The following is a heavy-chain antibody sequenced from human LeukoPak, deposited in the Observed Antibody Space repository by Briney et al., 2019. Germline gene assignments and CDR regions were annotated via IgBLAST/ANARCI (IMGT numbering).Heavy chain of an antibody. Sequence: GESLKISCRASGYSLTTYWIGWVRQMPGKGLEWMRVIFPADSDTRYSPSFQGQVTISADKSISTAYLQWSSLKASDTAMYYCASVYSSTSWDYWGQGTLVTVSS. J-gene: IGHJ4*02. D-gene: IGHD6-13*01. CDR3: ASVYSSTSWDY. V-gene: IGHV5-51*01. CDR2: IFPADSDT. CDR1: GYSLTTYW.